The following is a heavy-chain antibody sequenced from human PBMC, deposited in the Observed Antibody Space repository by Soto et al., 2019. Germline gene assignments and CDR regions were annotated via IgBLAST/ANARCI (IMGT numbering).Heavy chain of an antibody. CDR3: ARGGGNFDH. J-gene: IGHJ4*02. CDR2: VKQDGSDK. CDR1: GFTFSRSW. Sequence: EVQLVESGGGLVQPGGSLRLTCAASGFTFSRSWMSWVRQAPGKGLEWVANVKQDGSDKYYVDSVKGRFTISRDNAKNLGYLEMNSRRAEDTARYYWARGGGNFDHWGQGTLVTVSS. V-gene: IGHV3-7*04. D-gene: IGHD3-16*01.